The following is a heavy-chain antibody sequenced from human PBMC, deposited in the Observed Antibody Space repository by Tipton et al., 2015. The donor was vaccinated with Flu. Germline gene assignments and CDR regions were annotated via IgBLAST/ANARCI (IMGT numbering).Heavy chain of an antibody. D-gene: IGHD5/OR15-5a*01. V-gene: IGHV1-18*01. J-gene: IGHJ6*02. CDR2: ISTWDGDT. CDR3: ARDDFVSDRYMPLGMDV. CDR1: GYTFSTYG. Sequence: QLVQSGAEVKKPGASVKVSCKASGYTFSTYGISWVRQAPGQGLEWVGWISTWDGDTNFAQKFQGRVTLTTDTSTSVAYMELRSLRSDDTAFYYCARDDFVSDRYMPLGMDVWGQGTTVTVSS.